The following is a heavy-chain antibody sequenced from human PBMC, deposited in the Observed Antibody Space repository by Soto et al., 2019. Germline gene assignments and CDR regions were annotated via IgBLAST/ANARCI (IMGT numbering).Heavy chain of an antibody. CDR2: IHHDGNT. CDR1: GGSISSSY. CDR3: ARGSDY. V-gene: IGHV4-59*01. J-gene: IGHJ4*02. Sequence: XETLSLTCTVSGGSISSSYWSWIRQSPGEGLEWIGYIHHDGNTNYNPSLKSRLTVSVDTSKNQFSLKLNSVTAADTAVYYCARGSDYWGQGTLVTVSS.